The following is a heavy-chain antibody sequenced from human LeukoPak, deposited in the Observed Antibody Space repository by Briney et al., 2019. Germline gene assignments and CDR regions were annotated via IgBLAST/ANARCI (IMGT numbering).Heavy chain of an antibody. J-gene: IGHJ4*02. CDR2: FYTSGST. CDR3: AGGPSYGDYVY. Sequence: SETLSLTCTVSGGSISSSSHYWGWIRQPPGKGLEWIGRFYTSGSTDYNPSLKSRVTMSVDTSKNQFSLKLSSVTAADTAVYYCAGGPSYGDYVYWGQGTLVTVSS. CDR1: GGSISSSSHY. V-gene: IGHV4-39*07. D-gene: IGHD4-17*01.